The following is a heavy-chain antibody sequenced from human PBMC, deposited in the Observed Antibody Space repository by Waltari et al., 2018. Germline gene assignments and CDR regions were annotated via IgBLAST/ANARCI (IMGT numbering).Heavy chain of an antibody. D-gene: IGHD3-16*02. V-gene: IGHV4-59*01. CDR1: GGSISSYS. J-gene: IGHJ4*02. CDR3: ARASSWGFGGVIGNFDY. Sequence: QVQLQESGSGLVKPSETLSLTCTVSGGSISSYSWSWIRQPPGKGLEWIGYIYYSGSTNYNPSLKSRVTISVDTSKNQFSLKLSSVTAADTAVYYCARASSWGFGGVIGNFDYWGQGTLVTVSS. CDR2: IYYSGST.